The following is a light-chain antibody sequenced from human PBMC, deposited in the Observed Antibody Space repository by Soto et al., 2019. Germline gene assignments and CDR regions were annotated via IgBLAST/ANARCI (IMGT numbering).Light chain of an antibody. CDR3: SSFSSTSTLYV. CDR2: EVS. Sequence: QSALTQPASVSGSPGQSITISCTGTNXDVGGHNYVSWYQHHPGKAPKLMIYEVSNRPSGVSNRFSGSKSGNTASLTISGLQAEDEADYHCSSFSSTSTLYVFGTGTKVTVL. J-gene: IGLJ1*01. V-gene: IGLV2-14*01. CDR1: NXDVGGHNY.